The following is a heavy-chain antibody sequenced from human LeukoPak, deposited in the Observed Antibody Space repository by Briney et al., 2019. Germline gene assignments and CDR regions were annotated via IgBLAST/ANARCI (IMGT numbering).Heavy chain of an antibody. CDR1: GYTFSHSG. CDR2: IAFDDTDR. CDR3: TNSDDYGDY. V-gene: IGHV3-30*19. J-gene: IGHJ4*02. Sequence: GGSLRLSCAASGYTFSHSGLHWVRQAPGKGLEWVAAIAFDDTDRYYIDSVKGRFTISRDDSKNTLYLHMTSLRAEDTAVYYCTNSDDYGDYWGQGTLVTVSS.